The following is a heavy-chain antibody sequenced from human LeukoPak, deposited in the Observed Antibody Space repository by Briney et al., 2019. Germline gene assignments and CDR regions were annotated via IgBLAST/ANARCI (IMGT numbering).Heavy chain of an antibody. D-gene: IGHD1-26*01. Sequence: AGGSLRLSCAASGFTFSNYAMNWVRQAPGKGLEWVSGISGSGDSTYYADSVKGRFTISRDNAKNSLYLQMNSLRAEDTALYHCARRVGATERLDYWGQGTLVTVSS. CDR1: GFTFSNYA. CDR2: ISGSGDST. J-gene: IGHJ4*02. CDR3: ARRVGATERLDY. V-gene: IGHV3-23*01.